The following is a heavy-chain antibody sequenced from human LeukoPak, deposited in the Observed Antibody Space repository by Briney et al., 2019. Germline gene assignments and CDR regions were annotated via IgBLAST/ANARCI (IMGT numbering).Heavy chain of an antibody. CDR2: ISSSSSYI. V-gene: IGHV3-21*01. CDR1: GFTFSSYS. Sequence: PGGSLRFYCAASGFTFSSYSMNWVRQAPGKGLEWVSSISSSSSYIYYADSGKGGFTISRDNDKNSLYLQMNGLRAEDTAVYYCATNEVLLWFGESYYGMDVWGQGTTVTVSS. D-gene: IGHD3-10*01. CDR3: ATNEVLLWFGESYYGMDV. J-gene: IGHJ6*02.